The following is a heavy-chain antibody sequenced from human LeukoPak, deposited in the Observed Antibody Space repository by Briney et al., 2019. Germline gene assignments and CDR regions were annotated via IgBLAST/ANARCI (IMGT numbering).Heavy chain of an antibody. CDR2: IHPNTGAT. CDR3: ARGSAAVGPLGKRGLNY. V-gene: IGHV1-2*02. Sequence: ASVKASCKPSGYTFTGYYIHWVRQAPGQGLEWMGWIHPNTGATHYEQKFQGRVAMTRDTSISTVYMELNGLTSDDTAVFYCARGSAAVGPLGKRGLNYWGQGTLVTVSS. J-gene: IGHJ4*02. D-gene: IGHD1-26*01. CDR1: GYTFTGYY.